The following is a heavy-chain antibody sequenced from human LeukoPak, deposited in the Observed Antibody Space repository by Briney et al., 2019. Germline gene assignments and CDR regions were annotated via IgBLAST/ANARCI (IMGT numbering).Heavy chain of an antibody. CDR2: IYISGST. J-gene: IGHJ4*02. CDR3: ARALNPLPGTYYFDY. CDR1: GASINSHH. Sequence: SETLSLTCSVSGASINSHHWPWIRQPAGKGLEWIGRIYISGSTNYSPSLKSRVTMSVDTSKNQFSLNLISVTAADTAVYYCARALNPLPGTYYFDYWGQGTLVTVSS. V-gene: IGHV4-4*07. D-gene: IGHD2-15*01.